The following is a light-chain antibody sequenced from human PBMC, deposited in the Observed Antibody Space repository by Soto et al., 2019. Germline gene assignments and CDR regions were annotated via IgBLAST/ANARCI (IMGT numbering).Light chain of an antibody. Sequence: EIVLTQSPDTRSLSPGERATLSCRASQSVSSFLAWYQQKPGQAPRLLIYDASNRATGIPARFSGSGSGTDFTLTISSLEPEDFAVYYCQQRSNWPITFGQGTRLEI. V-gene: IGKV3-11*01. CDR2: DAS. CDR1: QSVSSF. CDR3: QQRSNWPIT. J-gene: IGKJ5*01.